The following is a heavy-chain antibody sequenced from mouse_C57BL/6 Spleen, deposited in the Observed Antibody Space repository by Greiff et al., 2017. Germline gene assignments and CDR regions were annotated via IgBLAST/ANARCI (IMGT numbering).Heavy chain of an antibody. CDR3: AREGGGYYPFAY. D-gene: IGHD2-3*01. J-gene: IGHJ3*01. CDR1: GYSITSGYY. Sequence: EVKLEESGPGLVKPSQSLSLTCSVTGYSITSGYYWNWIRQFPGNKLEWMGYIRYDGSTNYNPSLKNRISITRDTSKNQFFLKLNSVTTEDTATYYCAREGGGYYPFAYWGQGTLVTVSA. CDR2: IRYDGST. V-gene: IGHV3-6*01.